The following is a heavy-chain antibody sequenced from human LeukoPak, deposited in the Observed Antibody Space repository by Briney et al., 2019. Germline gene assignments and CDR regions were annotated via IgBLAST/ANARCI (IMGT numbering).Heavy chain of an antibody. CDR2: IRYDGSNK. CDR1: GFTFSSHG. V-gene: IGHV3-30*02. Sequence: GGSLRLSCAASGFTFSSHGMHWVRQTPAMGLEWVAFIRYDGSNKYYADSVKGRFIISRDNSKNTLFLQMNSLRPEDTAVYYCAKGGKYDILTGYRRSRLLGDFWGQGTLVTVSS. J-gene: IGHJ4*02. D-gene: IGHD3-9*01. CDR3: AKGGKYDILTGYRRSRLLGDF.